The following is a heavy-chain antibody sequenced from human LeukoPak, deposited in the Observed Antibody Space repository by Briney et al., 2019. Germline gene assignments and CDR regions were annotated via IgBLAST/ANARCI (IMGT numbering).Heavy chain of an antibody. CDR3: AKGPTYDSLPYYFDY. J-gene: IGHJ4*02. D-gene: IGHD3-22*01. CDR1: GFTFSYYG. V-gene: IGHV3-64D*09. Sequence: GGSLRLSCSASGFTFSYYGMHWVRQAAGKGLEFVSGISSNGGSTYYADSLKGRFTVSRDNSNNTLYLQMSSLRAEDTAIYYCAKGPTYDSLPYYFDYWGQGTLVTVSS. CDR2: ISSNGGST.